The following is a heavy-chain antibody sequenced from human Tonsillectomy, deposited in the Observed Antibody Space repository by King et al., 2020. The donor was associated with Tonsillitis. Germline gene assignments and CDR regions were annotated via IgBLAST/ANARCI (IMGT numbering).Heavy chain of an antibody. CDR1: GFTFSSYG. J-gene: IGHJ6*03. V-gene: IGHV3-30*18. CDR2: ISYDGSNK. CDR3: AKGTFYDFWSGYFQMYYYYYYMDV. Sequence: VQLVESGGGVVQPGRSLRLSCAASGFTFSSYGMHWVRQAPGKGLEWVAVISYDGSNKYYEDSVKGRFTISRDNSKNTLSLQMNSLRAEDTAVYYCAKGTFYDFWSGYFQMYYYYYYMDVWGKGTTVTVSS. D-gene: IGHD3-3*01.